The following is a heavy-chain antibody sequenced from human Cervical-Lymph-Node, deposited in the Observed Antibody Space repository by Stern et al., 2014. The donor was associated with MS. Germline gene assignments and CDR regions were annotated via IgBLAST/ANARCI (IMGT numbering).Heavy chain of an antibody. CDR1: GFTFSDYG. J-gene: IGHJ6*02. Sequence: VQLVESGGGVVQPGRSLRLSCLASGFTFSDYGMHWVRQAPGKGLEWVALISYDGSNKYYADSVKGRFTISRDSSKNTLYLQMNSLRAADTAVYYCAKEGVGFVSFFGVPMPSDYGMDVWGQGTTVTVSS. CDR3: AKEGVGFVSFFGVPMPSDYGMDV. V-gene: IGHV3-30*18. D-gene: IGHD3-3*01. CDR2: ISYDGSNK.